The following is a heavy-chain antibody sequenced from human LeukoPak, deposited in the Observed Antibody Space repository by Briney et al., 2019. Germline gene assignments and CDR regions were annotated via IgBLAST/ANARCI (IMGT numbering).Heavy chain of an antibody. CDR3: ARDLLDY. V-gene: IGHV3-48*02. CDR1: GFTFSFYN. Sequence: GGSLSLSCAASGFTFSFYNMNWVRQAPGKGLEWVSYISRDSITTYYADSVKGRFTISRDNAKNSLYLQMNSLRDEDTAVYFCARDLLDYWGQGVLVTVSS. J-gene: IGHJ4*02. CDR2: ISRDSITT.